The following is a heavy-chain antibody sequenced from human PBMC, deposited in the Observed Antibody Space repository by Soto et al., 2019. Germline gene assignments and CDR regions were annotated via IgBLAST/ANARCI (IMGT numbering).Heavy chain of an antibody. CDR2: IYADGAT. D-gene: IGHD3-16*01. V-gene: IGHV3-53*02. CDR1: GFTVSSSS. CDR3: AREDSFLGAPFHY. Sequence: EVELVETGGGLIQPGGSLRLSCAASGFTVSSSSMSWVRQSPGKGLEWVSLIYADGATYYGDSVKGRFTISSDTSKNTLSLQMTSQRAADTAVYYWAREDSFLGAPFHYWGQGTLVTVSS. J-gene: IGHJ4*02.